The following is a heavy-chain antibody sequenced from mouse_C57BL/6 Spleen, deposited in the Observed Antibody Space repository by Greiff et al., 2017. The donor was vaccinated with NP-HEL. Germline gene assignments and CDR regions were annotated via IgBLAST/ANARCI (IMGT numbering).Heavy chain of an antibody. CDR3: ARADYYGSSYGFAY. CDR2: IYPRAGST. V-gene: IGHV1-85*01. D-gene: IGHD1-1*01. J-gene: IGHJ3*01. CDR1: GYTFTSYD. Sequence: QVQLQQSGPELVKPGASVKLSCKASGYTFTSYDINWVKQRPGQGLEWIGWIYPRAGSTTYNAKFKGKATLTVDTSSSTAYMGLHSLTSEDSAVYFCARADYYGSSYGFAYWGQGTLVTVSA.